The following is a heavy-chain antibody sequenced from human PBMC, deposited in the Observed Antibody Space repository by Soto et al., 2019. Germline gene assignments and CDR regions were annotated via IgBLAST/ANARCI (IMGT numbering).Heavy chain of an antibody. V-gene: IGHV1-18*01. CDR3: AREYCSGGSYYGVDY. Sequence: ASVRVSCKASGYTFTSYGISWVRQAPGQGLEWMGWSSADNGNTNYAQKFQGRVTMTTDTSTSTAYVELRSLRSDDTAVYYCAREYCSGGSYYGVDYWGQGTLVTAPQ. J-gene: IGHJ4*02. CDR1: GYTFTSYG. D-gene: IGHD2-15*01. CDR2: SSADNGNT.